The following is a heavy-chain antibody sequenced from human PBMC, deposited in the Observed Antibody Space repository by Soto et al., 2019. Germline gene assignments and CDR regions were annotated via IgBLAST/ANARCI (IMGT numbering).Heavy chain of an antibody. CDR1: GYAFTRYD. V-gene: IGHV1-46*01. CDR2: INPNGGST. Sequence: ASVKVSCKASGYAFTRYDIHWVRQAPGQGLEWMGIINPNGGSTSYAQKFQGRVTMSRDTSTSIVYMELSSLRSEDTAVYYCARDGYNLPDYYFDYWGQGTLVTVSS. D-gene: IGHD5-12*01. CDR3: ARDGYNLPDYYFDY. J-gene: IGHJ4*02.